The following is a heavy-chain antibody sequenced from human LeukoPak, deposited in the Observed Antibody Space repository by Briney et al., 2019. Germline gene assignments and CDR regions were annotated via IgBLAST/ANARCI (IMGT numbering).Heavy chain of an antibody. V-gene: IGHV4-59*01. CDR1: GGSISTYY. J-gene: IGHJ1*01. Sequence: SETLSLTCTVSGGSISTYYWNWIRQPPGKGLEWIRYIYHSGSTNYNPSLQSRVTISVDTSKNQFSLNLNSVTAADTAVYYCARGGAARLHFQNWGQGTLVTVSS. D-gene: IGHD6-6*01. CDR3: ARGGAARLHFQN. CDR2: IYHSGST.